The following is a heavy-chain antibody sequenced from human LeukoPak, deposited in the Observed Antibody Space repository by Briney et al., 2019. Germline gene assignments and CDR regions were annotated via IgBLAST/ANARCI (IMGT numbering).Heavy chain of an antibody. CDR3: AKDCTVRGVRSFDY. J-gene: IGHJ4*02. Sequence: GGSLRLSXAASGFTFSSYAMSWVRQAPGKGLEWLSAISGSGGSTYYADSVKGRFTISRDNSKNTLYLQMNSLRAEDTAVYHCAKDCTVRGVRSFDYWGQGTLVTVSS. V-gene: IGHV3-23*01. CDR1: GFTFSSYA. D-gene: IGHD3-10*01. CDR2: ISGSGGST.